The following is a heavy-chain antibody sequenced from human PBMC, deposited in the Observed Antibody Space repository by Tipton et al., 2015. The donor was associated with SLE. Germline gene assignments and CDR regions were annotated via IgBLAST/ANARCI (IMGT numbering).Heavy chain of an antibody. CDR2: IYYSGST. CDR1: GGSVGSDGYC. V-gene: IGHV4-61*08. J-gene: IGHJ5*02. D-gene: IGHD3-22*01. CDR3: ARYVSDSSGYYYVGWFDP. Sequence: TLSLTCTVSGGSVGSDGYCWSWIRQPPGKGLEWIGYIYYSGSTNYNPSLKSRVTTSVDTSKNQFSLKLSSVTAADTAVYYCARYVSDSSGYYYVGWFDPWGQGTLVTVSS.